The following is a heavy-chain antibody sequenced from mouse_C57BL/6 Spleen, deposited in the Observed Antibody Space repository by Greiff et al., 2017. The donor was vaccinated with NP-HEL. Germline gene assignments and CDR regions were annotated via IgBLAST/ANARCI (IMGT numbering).Heavy chain of an antibody. D-gene: IGHD3-2*02. V-gene: IGHV1-7*01. J-gene: IGHJ2*01. Sequence: GASVKLSCKASGYTFTSYWMPWAKQRPGQGLEWIGYINPSSGYTKYNQKFKDKATLTADKSSSTAYMQLSSLTYEDSAVYYCARSEAAQATGFDYWGQGTTLTVSS. CDR2: INPSSGYT. CDR3: ARSEAAQATGFDY. CDR1: GYTFTSYW.